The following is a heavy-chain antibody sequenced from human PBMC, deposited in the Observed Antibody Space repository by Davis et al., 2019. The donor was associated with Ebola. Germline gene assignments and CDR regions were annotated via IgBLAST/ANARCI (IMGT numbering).Heavy chain of an antibody. V-gene: IGHV4-4*02. CDR3: ARTYYYGSGIYNWFDP. CDR2: IYHSGST. J-gene: IGHJ5*02. D-gene: IGHD3-10*01. CDR1: GGSISSRTW. Sequence: SETLSLTCAVSGGSISSRTWWRWVRQPPGKGLEWIGEIYHSGSTNYNPSLKSRVTISVDKSKNQFSLKLSSVTAADTAVYYCARTYYYGSGIYNWFDPWGQGTLVTVSS.